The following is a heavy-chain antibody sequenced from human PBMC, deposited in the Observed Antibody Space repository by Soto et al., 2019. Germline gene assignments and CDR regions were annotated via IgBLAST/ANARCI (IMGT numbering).Heavy chain of an antibody. V-gene: IGHV3-48*01. Sequence: GGSLRLSCAASAFTLTSYSMNWVPQDPGKGLEWFPYISISSRTIYYADSVKGRFTISRDNAKNSLYLQMNSLRAEDTAVYYCARDSGGGIAAAGVDYWGQGTLVTVSS. CDR3: ARDSGGGIAAAGVDY. D-gene: IGHD6-13*01. J-gene: IGHJ4*02. CDR2: ISISSRTI. CDR1: AFTLTSYS.